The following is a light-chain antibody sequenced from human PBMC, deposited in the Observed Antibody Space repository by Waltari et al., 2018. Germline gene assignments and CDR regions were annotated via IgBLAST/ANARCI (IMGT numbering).Light chain of an antibody. V-gene: IGLV1-44*01. CDR1: RSYVRGNP. Sequence: QSVLTQQPSASRAPGQRVNISCSASRSYVRGNPVNWYQQLPETAPKLLIRNNNRRPSGVPKRFSGSKSGTSASLAISGLQSEDEAYYYCASWDDTLNGPVFGGGTKLTVL. J-gene: IGLJ3*02. CDR2: NNN. CDR3: ASWDDTLNGPV.